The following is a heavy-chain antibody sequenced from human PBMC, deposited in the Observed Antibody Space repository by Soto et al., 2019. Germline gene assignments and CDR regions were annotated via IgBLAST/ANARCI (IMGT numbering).Heavy chain of an antibody. J-gene: IGHJ4*02. Sequence: QVQLQESGPGLVKPSGTLSLTCAVSGGSISGSNWWSWVRQPPGKGLEWIGEIYQSGSTNYNPSLKSRVTISVDKSKNQFSLNLRFVTAADTAVYYCATWMITFGRVFDSWGQGTLVTVSS. CDR2: IYQSGST. CDR1: GGSISGSNW. CDR3: ATWMITFGRVFDS. V-gene: IGHV4-4*02. D-gene: IGHD3-16*01.